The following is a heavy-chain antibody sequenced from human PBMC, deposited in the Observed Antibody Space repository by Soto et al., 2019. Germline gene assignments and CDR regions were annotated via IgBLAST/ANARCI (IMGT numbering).Heavy chain of an antibody. CDR3: ARDDYYSGNGMDV. J-gene: IGHJ6*01. V-gene: IGHV3-33*01. CDR2: ILNDGSNR. Sequence: QVQLVESGGGVVQPGRSLRLSCAASGFTFSNYGMHWVRQAPGKGLEWVAVILNDGSNRYHADSVKDRFTISRDNSKNTHDLQMNSLSAEDTAVYYCARDDYYSGNGMDVWGQGTTVTVSP. CDR1: GFTFSNYG. D-gene: IGHD3-10*01.